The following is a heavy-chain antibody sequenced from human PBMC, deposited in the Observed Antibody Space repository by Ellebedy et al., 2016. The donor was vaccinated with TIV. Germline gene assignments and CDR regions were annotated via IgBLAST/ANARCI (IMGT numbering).Heavy chain of an antibody. V-gene: IGHV3-30*04. CDR1: GFPFRSFA. Sequence: GESLKISCAASGFPFRSFAMHWVRQAPGKGLEWVADIFYDGTKEYYADSVKGRFTISRDNSKNTLYLQMNSLRTDDTAVYYCATMGAAGLDYWGQGTLVTVSS. CDR2: IFYDGTKE. D-gene: IGHD6-13*01. CDR3: ATMGAAGLDY. J-gene: IGHJ4*02.